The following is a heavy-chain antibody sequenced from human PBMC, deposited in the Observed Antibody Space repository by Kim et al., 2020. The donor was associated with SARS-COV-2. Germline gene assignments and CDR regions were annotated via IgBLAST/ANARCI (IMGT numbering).Heavy chain of an antibody. Sequence: GGSLRLSCGASGFTFSDHYMDWVRQAPGKGLEWVGLTRNKANSYTTEYAASVKGRFTISRDDSKNSLYLHMNSLKTEDTAVYYCVGGGYHYGSGSYSSEGDFYYMDVWGKGTTVTVSS. CDR3: VGGGYHYGSGSYSSEGDFYYMDV. D-gene: IGHD3-10*01. V-gene: IGHV3-72*01. CDR2: TRNKANSYTT. J-gene: IGHJ6*03. CDR1: GFTFSDHY.